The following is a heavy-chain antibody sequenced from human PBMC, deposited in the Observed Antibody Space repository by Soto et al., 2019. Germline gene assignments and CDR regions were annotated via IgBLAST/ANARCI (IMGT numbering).Heavy chain of an antibody. CDR3: ARDRIAAAGTGDAFDI. Sequence: ASVNVSCKASGYTFTSYGISWVRQAPGQGLEWMGWISAYNGNTNYAQKLQGRVTMTTDTSTSTAYMELTSLRSDDTAVYYCARDRIAAAGTGDAFDIWGQGTMVTVSS. J-gene: IGHJ3*02. CDR2: ISAYNGNT. V-gene: IGHV1-18*01. CDR1: GYTFTSYG. D-gene: IGHD6-13*01.